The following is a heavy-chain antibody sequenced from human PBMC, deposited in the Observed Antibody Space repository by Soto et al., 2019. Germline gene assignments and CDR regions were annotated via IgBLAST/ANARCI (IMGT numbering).Heavy chain of an antibody. D-gene: IGHD2-15*01. Sequence: GGSLRLSCAASGFTVSSNYMSWVRQAPGKGLEWVSVIYSGGSTYYADSVKGRFTISRHNSKNTLYLQMNSLRAEDTAVYCGAGVLTEVGCCGGGSCYYYYYMDVWGKGTTVTVSS. CDR3: AGVLTEVGCCGGGSCYYYYYMDV. CDR1: GFTVSSNY. V-gene: IGHV3-53*04. CDR2: IYSGGST. J-gene: IGHJ6*03.